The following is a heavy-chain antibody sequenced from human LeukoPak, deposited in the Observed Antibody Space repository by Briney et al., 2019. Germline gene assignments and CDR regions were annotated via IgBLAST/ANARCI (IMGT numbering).Heavy chain of an antibody. CDR2: ITSSGSTI. CDR3: ARIGRPAAFDI. D-gene: IGHD6-6*01. CDR1: GFTFSDYY. J-gene: IGHJ3*02. Sequence: KPGGSLRLSCAASGFTFSDYYMSWIRQAPGKGLEWVSYITSSGSTIYYADSMKGRFTISRDSAKHSLFLQLDSLRAEDTAVYYCARIGRPAAFDIWGQGTLVIVSS. V-gene: IGHV3-11*01.